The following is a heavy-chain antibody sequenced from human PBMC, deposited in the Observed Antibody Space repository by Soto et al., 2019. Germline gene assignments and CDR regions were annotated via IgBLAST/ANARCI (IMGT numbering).Heavy chain of an antibody. CDR2: IGSRTSDI. CDR1: GASIKSDT. J-gene: IGHJ3*02. V-gene: IGHV3-21*01. CDR3: VRDYYDTSGYPNTFDM. D-gene: IGHD3-22*01. Sequence: ETLSLTCDVSGASIKSDTWWTWVRQAPGKGLEWVSFIGSRTSDIYYADSVKGRFTISRDNAKNSLYLDLTRLRAEDTAVYFCVRDYYDTSGYPNTFDMWGQGTMVTVSS.